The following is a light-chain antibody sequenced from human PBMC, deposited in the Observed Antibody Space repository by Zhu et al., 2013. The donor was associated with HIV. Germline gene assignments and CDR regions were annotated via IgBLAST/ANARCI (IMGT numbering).Light chain of an antibody. Sequence: DIQMTQSPSSLSASVGDRVTITCRASQGIANHLGWYQQRPGKAPKRLIYLASTLQSGVPSRFSDSGSGTDFTLTISSLQPEDFGTYYCLQSNSYPRTFGQGTRLEIK. J-gene: IGKJ2*02. CDR3: LQSNSYPRT. V-gene: IGKV1-17*01. CDR2: LAS. CDR1: QGIANH.